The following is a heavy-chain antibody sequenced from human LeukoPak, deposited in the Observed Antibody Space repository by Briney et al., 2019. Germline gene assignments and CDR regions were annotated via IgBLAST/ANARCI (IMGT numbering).Heavy chain of an antibody. CDR2: ISAYNGNT. CDR1: GYTFTSYG. V-gene: IGHV1-18*01. Sequence: GASVKVSCKASGYTFTSYGISWVRQAPGQGLEWMGWISAYNGNTNYAQKLQGRVTMTTDTSTSTAYMELRSLRSDDTAVYYCARDDPGGWFGELSLFDYWGRGTLVTVSS. D-gene: IGHD3-10*01. J-gene: IGHJ4*02. CDR3: ARDDPGGWFGELSLFDY.